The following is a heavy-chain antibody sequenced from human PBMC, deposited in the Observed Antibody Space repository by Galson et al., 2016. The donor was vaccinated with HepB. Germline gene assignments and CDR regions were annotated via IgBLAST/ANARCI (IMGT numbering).Heavy chain of an antibody. J-gene: IGHJ5*02. Sequence: SLRLSCAASGFTFTDYYMSWIRQAPGKGLEWLSYISATGIRTYYADSVKGRFTISRDNTKNSLYLQMNSLRVEDTAVYYCVRGIDPWGQGTLVTVSP. CDR2: ISATGIRT. CDR1: GFTFTDYY. V-gene: IGHV3-11*01. CDR3: VRGIDP.